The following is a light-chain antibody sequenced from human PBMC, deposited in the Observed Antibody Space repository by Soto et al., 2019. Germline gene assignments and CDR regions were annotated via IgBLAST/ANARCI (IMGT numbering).Light chain of an antibody. J-gene: IGLJ2*01. Sequence: VLTQPASVSGSPGQSITISCTGSSSDVGGYNYVSWYQQHHPGKAPKLMIYDVSNRPSGVSNRFSGSMSSNTASLTISGLPAEDEADYYCSSYTTSSNVVFGGGTKLTVL. CDR1: SSDVGGYNY. CDR2: DVS. CDR3: SSYTTSSNVV. V-gene: IGLV2-14*03.